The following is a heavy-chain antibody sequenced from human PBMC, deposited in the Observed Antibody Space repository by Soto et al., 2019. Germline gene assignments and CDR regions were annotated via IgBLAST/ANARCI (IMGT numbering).Heavy chain of an antibody. CDR3: AQTLGSAVAGPGRFDL. J-gene: IGHJ2*01. V-gene: IGHV1-69*12. CDR2: ITPMFGIG. CDR1: GGTFNRYA. Sequence: QVQLVQSGAEVKKPGSSVKVSCKASGGTFNRYAISWLRQAPGQGPEWMGGITPMFGIGNYAQKFQGRVTITADESTTTVQMELRRITCEDTAVYYCAQTLGSAVAGPGRFDLWGRGTRVIVSS. D-gene: IGHD6-19*01.